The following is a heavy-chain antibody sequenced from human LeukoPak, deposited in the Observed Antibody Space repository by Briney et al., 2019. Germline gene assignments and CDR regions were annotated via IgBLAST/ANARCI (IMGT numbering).Heavy chain of an antibody. CDR1: GGSFSGYY. CDR2: INHSGST. D-gene: IGHD6-6*01. CDR3: ARGEDWQLADY. J-gene: IGHJ4*02. Sequence: PSETLSLTCAVYGGSFSGYYWSWIRQPPGKGLEWIGEINHSGSTNYNPSLKSRVTISVDTSKNQFSLKLSSVTAADTAVYYCARGEDWQLADYWGQGTLVTVSS. V-gene: IGHV4-34*01.